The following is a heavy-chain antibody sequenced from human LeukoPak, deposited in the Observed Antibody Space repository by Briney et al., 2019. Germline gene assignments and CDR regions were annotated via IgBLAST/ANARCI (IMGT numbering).Heavy chain of an antibody. D-gene: IGHD3-10*01. V-gene: IGHV1-18*04. CDR3: ARGPPMVRGVINWFDP. CDR1: GYTFTSYG. Sequence: ASVKVSCKASGYTFTSYGISWVRQAPGQGLEWMGWISAYNGNTNYAQKLQGRVTMTTDTSTSTAYMELRSLRSDDTAVYYCARGPPMVRGVINWFDPWGQGTLVTVSS. CDR2: ISAYNGNT. J-gene: IGHJ5*02.